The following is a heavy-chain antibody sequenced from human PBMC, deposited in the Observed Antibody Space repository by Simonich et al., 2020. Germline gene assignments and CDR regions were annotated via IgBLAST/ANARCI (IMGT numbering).Heavy chain of an antibody. CDR1: GYTFTGYY. Sequence: QVQLVQSGAEVKKPGASVKVSCQASGYTFTGYYMHWVRQAPGKGLEWMGGINPNSGGTNYAQKCQGRVTMTRDTSISTAYMELSRLRSDDTAVYYCARGALTGDYYYMDVWGKGTTVTVSS. V-gene: IGHV1-2*02. CDR3: ARGALTGDYYYMDV. D-gene: IGHD7-27*01. CDR2: INPNSGGT. J-gene: IGHJ6*03.